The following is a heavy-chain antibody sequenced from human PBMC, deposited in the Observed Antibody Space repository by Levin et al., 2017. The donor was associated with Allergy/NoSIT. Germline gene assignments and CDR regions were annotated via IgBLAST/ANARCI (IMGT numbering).Heavy chain of an antibody. Sequence: ASETLSLTCIVSGTSISSYHWSWIRQPPGKGLEWIGYIYYSGSTNYNPSLKSRVTMSVDTSRNQFSLTLKSVTAADTAVYYCARDRVVASSGTYYDYGVAGWGQGTTVTVS. CDR1: GTSISSYH. CDR2: IYYSGST. CDR3: ARDRVVASSGTYYDYGVAG. J-gene: IGHJ6*02. D-gene: IGHD2-15*01. V-gene: IGHV4-59*01.